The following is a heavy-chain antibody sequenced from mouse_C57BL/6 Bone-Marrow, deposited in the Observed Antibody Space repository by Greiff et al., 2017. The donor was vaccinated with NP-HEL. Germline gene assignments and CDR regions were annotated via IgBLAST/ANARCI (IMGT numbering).Heavy chain of an antibody. Sequence: EVQLQQSGTVLARPGASVKMSCKTSGYTFTSYWMHWVKQRPGQGLEWIGAIYPGNSDTSYNQKFKGKAKLTAVTSASTAYMELSSLTTEDSAVYYCTGLDYSNSHYAMDYWGQGTSVTVSS. D-gene: IGHD2-5*01. J-gene: IGHJ4*01. CDR2: IYPGNSDT. CDR3: TGLDYSNSHYAMDY. CDR1: GYTFTSYW. V-gene: IGHV1-5*01.